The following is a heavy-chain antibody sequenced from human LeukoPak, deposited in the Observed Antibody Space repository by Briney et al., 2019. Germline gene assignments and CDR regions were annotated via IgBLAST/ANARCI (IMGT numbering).Heavy chain of an antibody. CDR2: IYWNDDK. V-gene: IGHV2-5*01. J-gene: IGHJ4*02. CDR3: AHRLIAVADTLFDY. CDR1: GFSLSTSGVG. D-gene: IGHD6-19*01. Sequence: SGPTLVKPTQTLTLTCTFSGFSLSTSGVGVGWIRQPPGKALEWLALIYWNDDKRYSPSLKSRLTITKDTSKNQVVLTMTNMDPVDTATYYCAHRLIAVADTLFDYWGQGTLVTVSS.